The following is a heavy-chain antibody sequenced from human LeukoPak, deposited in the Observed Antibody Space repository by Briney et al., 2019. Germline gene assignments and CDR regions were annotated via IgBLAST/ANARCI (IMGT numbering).Heavy chain of an antibody. D-gene: IGHD6-19*01. Sequence: PGGSLRLSCAASGFTFSSYSMNWVRQAPGKGLEWVSSISSSSSYIYYADSVKGRFTISRDNAKNSLYLQMNSLRAEDTAVYYCARDGYSSGPKFDYWGQGTLVTVSS. CDR1: GFTFSSYS. CDR2: ISSSSSYI. J-gene: IGHJ4*02. CDR3: ARDGYSSGPKFDY. V-gene: IGHV3-21*01.